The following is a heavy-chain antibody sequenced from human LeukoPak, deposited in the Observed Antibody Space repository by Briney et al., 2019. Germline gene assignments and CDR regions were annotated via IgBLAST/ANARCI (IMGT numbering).Heavy chain of an antibody. CDR1: GFTFSSYG. Sequence: QPGGSLRLSCAASGFTFSSYGMHWVRQAPGKGLELVANIKQDRSEKYYVDSVKGRFTISRDNAKNSLYLKMNSLRAEDTAVYYCARLREIPVFGVVTKSTSYFDYWGQGTLVTVSS. J-gene: IGHJ4*02. CDR3: ARLREIPVFGVVTKSTSYFDY. CDR2: IKQDRSEK. D-gene: IGHD3-3*01. V-gene: IGHV3-7*01.